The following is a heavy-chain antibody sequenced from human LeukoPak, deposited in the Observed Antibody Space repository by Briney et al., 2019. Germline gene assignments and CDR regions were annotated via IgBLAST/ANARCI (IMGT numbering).Heavy chain of an antibody. D-gene: IGHD4-17*01. CDR2: INHSGST. J-gene: IGHJ6*02. Sequence: SETLSLTCAVYGGSFSGYYWSWIHQPPGKGLEWIGEINHSGSTNYNPSLKSRVTISVDTSKNQFSLKLSSVTAADTAVYYCARGGRAVTTWSYYYYYGMDVWGQGTTVTVSS. CDR1: GGSFSGYY. V-gene: IGHV4-34*01. CDR3: ARGGRAVTTWSYYYYYGMDV.